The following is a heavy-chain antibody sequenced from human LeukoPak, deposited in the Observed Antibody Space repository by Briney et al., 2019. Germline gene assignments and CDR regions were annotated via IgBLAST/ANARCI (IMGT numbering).Heavy chain of an antibody. CDR2: IIPIFGTA. Sequence: GASVKVSCKASGYTFTSYYMHWVRQAPGQGLEWMGGIIPIFGTANYAQKFQGRVTITADESTSTAYMELSSLRSEDTAVYYCAKVAGQFDYWGQGTLVTVSS. D-gene: IGHD6-19*01. CDR1: GYTFTSYY. J-gene: IGHJ4*02. CDR3: AKVAGQFDY. V-gene: IGHV1-69*13.